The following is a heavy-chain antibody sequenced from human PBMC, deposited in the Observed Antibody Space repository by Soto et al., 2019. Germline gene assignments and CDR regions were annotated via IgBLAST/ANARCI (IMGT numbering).Heavy chain of an antibody. CDR2: ISGSGGST. CDR3: AKDPANYDFWSDNWFDP. Sequence: GGSLRLSCAASGFTFSSYAMSWVRQAPGKGLEWVSAISGSGGSTYYADSVKGRFTISRDNSKNTLYLQMNSLRAEDTAVYYCAKDPANYDFWSDNWFDPWGQGTLVTVSS. V-gene: IGHV3-23*01. CDR1: GFTFSSYA. J-gene: IGHJ5*02. D-gene: IGHD3-3*01.